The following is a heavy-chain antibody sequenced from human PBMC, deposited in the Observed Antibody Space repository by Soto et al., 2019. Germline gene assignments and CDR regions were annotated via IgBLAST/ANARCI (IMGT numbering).Heavy chain of an antibody. CDR2: IWFDGSKQ. Sequence: QVQLVESGGGVVQPGGSLRLSCAASGLRFSSYGIHWVRQDPGKGLQWVAVIWFDGSKQYYADSVKGRFNISRDNSKNTVYLQMNSLRADDTAVYYCARELLYGSGSRDFHYYGMDVWGQGTTVTVSS. CDR3: ARELLYGSGSRDFHYYGMDV. V-gene: IGHV3-33*01. D-gene: IGHD3-10*01. J-gene: IGHJ6*02. CDR1: GLRFSSYG.